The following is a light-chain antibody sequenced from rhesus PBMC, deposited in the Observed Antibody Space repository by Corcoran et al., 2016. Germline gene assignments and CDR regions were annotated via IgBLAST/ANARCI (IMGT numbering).Light chain of an antibody. V-gene: IGKV1-22*01. J-gene: IGKJ3*01. CDR2: KQS. CDR3: QPYSTIPFT. Sequence: ADTLTITFRASQSISSWLARYQQKPGKALKFLIFKQSSLQSGGPSRFSGSGSGTDFTLTISSLESEDFATYNCQPYSTIPFTFGHGTKLEIK. CDR1: QSISSW.